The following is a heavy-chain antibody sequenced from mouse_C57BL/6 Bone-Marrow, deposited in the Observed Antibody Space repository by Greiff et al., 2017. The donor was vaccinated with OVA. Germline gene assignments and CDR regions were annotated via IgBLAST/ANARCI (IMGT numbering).Heavy chain of an antibody. J-gene: IGHJ3*01. CDR1: GYSITSGYY. CDR2: ISYDGSN. CDR3: ASDGYGGFAY. V-gene: IGHV3-6*01. D-gene: IGHD1-1*01. Sequence: DVKLQESGPGLVKPSQSLSLTCSVTGYSITSGYYWNWIRQFPGNKLEWMGYISYDGSNNYNPSLKNRISITRDTSKNQFFLKLNSVTTEDTATYYCASDGYGGFAYWGQGTLVTVSA.